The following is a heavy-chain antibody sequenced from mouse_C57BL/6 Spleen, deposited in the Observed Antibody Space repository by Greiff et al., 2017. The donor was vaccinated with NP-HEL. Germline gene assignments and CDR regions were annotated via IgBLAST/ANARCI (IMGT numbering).Heavy chain of an antibody. J-gene: IGHJ4*01. Sequence: VKLMESGAELAKPGASVKLSCKASGYTFTSYWMHWVKQRPGQGLEWIGYINPSSGYTKYNQKFKDKATLTADKSSSTAYMQLSSLTYEDSAVYYCARSDYGSSYAMDYWGQGTSVTVSS. CDR2: INPSSGYT. CDR3: ARSDYGSSYAMDY. V-gene: IGHV1-7*01. CDR1: GYTFTSYW. D-gene: IGHD1-1*01.